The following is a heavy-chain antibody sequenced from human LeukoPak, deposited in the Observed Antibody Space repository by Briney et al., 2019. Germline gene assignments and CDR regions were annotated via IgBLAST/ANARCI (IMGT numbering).Heavy chain of an antibody. CDR3: VKSMSGLNDY. CDR2: IRYDGSNK. J-gene: IGHJ4*02. V-gene: IGHV3-30*02. CDR1: GFTFRSFG. D-gene: IGHD3-3*01. Sequence: GGSLRLSCAASGFTFRSFGMHWVRQAPGKGLEWVAFIRYDGSNKYYADSVKGRFTISRDNSKNTLYLQMNSLRGEDTAVYYCVKSMSGLNDYWGQGTLVTVSS.